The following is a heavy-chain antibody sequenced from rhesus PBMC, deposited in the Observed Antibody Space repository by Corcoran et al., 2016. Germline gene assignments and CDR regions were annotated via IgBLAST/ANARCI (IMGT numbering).Heavy chain of an antibody. V-gene: IGHV4-106*01. J-gene: IGHJ4*01. CDR2: ISGSGGGT. CDR1: GGSISDDCY. D-gene: IGHD3-16*01. CDR3: ARASVFYSGNYYFDY. Sequence: QVQLQESGPGLVKPSETLSLTCAVSGGSISDDCYWIWIRQPPGKGMEWIGYISGSGGGTNYNPSLKNRVTISIDTSKNQFSLRLSSVTAADTAVYYCARASVFYSGNYYFDYWGQGVLVTVSS.